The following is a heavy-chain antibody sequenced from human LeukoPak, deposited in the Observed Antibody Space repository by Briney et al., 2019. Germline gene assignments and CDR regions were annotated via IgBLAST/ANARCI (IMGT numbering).Heavy chain of an antibody. CDR2: ISSSSSYT. CDR3: ASGGRYCSSTSCFDY. Sequence: GGSLRLSCEASGFTFSDYYMSWIRQAPGKGLEWVSYISSSSSYTNYADSVKGRFTISRDNAKNSLYLQMNSLRAEDTAVYYCASGGRYCSSTSCFDYWGQGTLVTVSS. CDR1: GFTFSDYY. D-gene: IGHD2-2*01. J-gene: IGHJ4*02. V-gene: IGHV3-11*06.